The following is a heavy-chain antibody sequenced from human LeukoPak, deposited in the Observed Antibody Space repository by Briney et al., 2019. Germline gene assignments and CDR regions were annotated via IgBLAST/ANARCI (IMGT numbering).Heavy chain of an antibody. CDR2: NSGST. D-gene: IGHD1-26*01. CDR1: GGSISSYY. J-gene: IGHJ3*02. Sequence: SETLSLTCTVSGGSISSYYWSWIRKPPGKGLEWIGYNSGSTNYNPSLKSRVTISLDTTKNQFSLKLSSVTAADTAVYYRARGRGYGGNYLRAFDIWGQGTMVTVSS. CDR3: ARGRGYGGNYLRAFDI. V-gene: IGHV4-59*08.